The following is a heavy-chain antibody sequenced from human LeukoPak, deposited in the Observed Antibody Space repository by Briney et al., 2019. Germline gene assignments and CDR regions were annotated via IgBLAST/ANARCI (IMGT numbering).Heavy chain of an antibody. CDR3: ARGRYYYDSSGYYRGYYFDY. CDR2: ISYDGSNK. V-gene: IGHV3-30-3*01. J-gene: IGHJ4*02. Sequence: GGSLRLSCAASGFTFSSYAMHWVRQAPGKGLEWVAVISYDGSNKYYADSVKGRFTLSRDNSKNTLYLQMNSLRAEDTAVYYCARGRYYYDSSGYYRGYYFDYWGQGTLVTVSS. D-gene: IGHD3-22*01. CDR1: GFTFSSYA.